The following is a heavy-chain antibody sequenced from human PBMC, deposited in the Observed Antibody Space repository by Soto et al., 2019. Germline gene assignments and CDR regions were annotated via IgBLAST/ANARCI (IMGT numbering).Heavy chain of an antibody. CDR1: GGSISSSSYY. Sequence: SETLSLTCTVSGGSISSSSYYWGWIRQPPGKGLEWIGSIYYSGSTYYNPSLESRVTISVDTSKNQFSLKLSSVTAADTAVYYCARLGHRDAFDIWGQGTMVTVSS. J-gene: IGHJ3*02. CDR2: IYYSGST. V-gene: IGHV4-39*01. D-gene: IGHD3-16*01. CDR3: ARLGHRDAFDI.